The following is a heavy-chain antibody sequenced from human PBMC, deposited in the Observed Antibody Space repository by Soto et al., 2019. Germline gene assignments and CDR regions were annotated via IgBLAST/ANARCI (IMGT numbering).Heavy chain of an antibody. D-gene: IGHD1-1*01. V-gene: IGHV1-8*01. CDR3: VRMASCGTINWFDP. Sequence: VASVKVSCKASESTFMNYGISWVRQATGQGLEWMGWMNPNSGNTGYALKFQGRVSMTRNTSIYTVYLELSSLASDDTAVYYCVRMASCGTINWFDPWGQGTLVTVSS. J-gene: IGHJ5*02. CDR1: ESTFMNYG. CDR2: MNPNSGNT.